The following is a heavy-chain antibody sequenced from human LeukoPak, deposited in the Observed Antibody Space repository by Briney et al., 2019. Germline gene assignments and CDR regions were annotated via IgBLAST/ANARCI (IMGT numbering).Heavy chain of an antibody. CDR1: GGSISSSSYY. CDR3: ARGGNMAAYGVTNYYYYYMDV. V-gene: IGHV4-61*05. J-gene: IGHJ6*03. Sequence: PSETLSLTCTVSGGSISSSSYYWGWIRQPPGKGLEWIGYIYYSGSTNYNPSLKSRVTISVDTSKNQFSLKLSSVTAADTAVYYCARGGNMAAYGVTNYYYYYMDVWGKGTTVTISS. D-gene: IGHD6-13*01. CDR2: IYYSGST.